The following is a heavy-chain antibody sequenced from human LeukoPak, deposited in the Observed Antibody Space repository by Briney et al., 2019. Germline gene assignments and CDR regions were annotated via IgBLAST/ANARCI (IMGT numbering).Heavy chain of an antibody. Sequence: SQTLSLTCTVSDGSISSGDYYWSCIRQHPGKGLEWIGYIYYSGNTYYNPSLKSRVTISMDTSGNQFSLKLSSVTAADTAVYYCARAPRHTNSWYYFDYWGQGTLVSVSS. CDR1: DGSISSGDYY. D-gene: IGHD2-2*01. J-gene: IGHJ4*02. V-gene: IGHV4-31*02. CDR3: ARAPRHTNSWYYFDY. CDR2: IYYSGNT.